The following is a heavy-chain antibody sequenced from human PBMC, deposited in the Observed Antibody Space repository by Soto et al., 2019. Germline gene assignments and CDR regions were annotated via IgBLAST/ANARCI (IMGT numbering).Heavy chain of an antibody. CDR1: GFTFGSFA. CDR2: ISFDGENK. Sequence: GGSLRLSCAASGFTFGSFAMHWVRQAPGKGLEWVALISFDGENKYYVDSLEGRLTISRDNSENTLYLQMNSLRAEDTAVYYCAKDGEMYDYIWGSYRFAYMDVWGKGTTVTVSS. D-gene: IGHD3-16*02. J-gene: IGHJ6*03. CDR3: AKDGEMYDYIWGSYRFAYMDV. V-gene: IGHV3-30*18.